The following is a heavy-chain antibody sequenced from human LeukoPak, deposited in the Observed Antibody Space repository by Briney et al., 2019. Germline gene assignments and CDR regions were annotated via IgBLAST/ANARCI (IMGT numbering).Heavy chain of an antibody. V-gene: IGHV3-7*01. J-gene: IGHJ4*02. D-gene: IGHD1-20*01. CDR3: ARDLTGGDDYFDY. CDR2: IKQDGTEK. Sequence: GGSLRLSCAASGFTFNTYWMSWVRQAPGKGLEWVANIKQDGTEKYYVDSVKGRFIISRDNPENSLYLQMNSLRAEDTAVYHCARDLTGGDDYFDYWGQGTLVTVSS. CDR1: GFTFNTYW.